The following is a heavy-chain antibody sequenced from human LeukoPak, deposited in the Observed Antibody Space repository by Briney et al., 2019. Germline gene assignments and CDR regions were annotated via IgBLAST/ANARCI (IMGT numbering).Heavy chain of an antibody. D-gene: IGHD4-17*01. V-gene: IGHV3-48*03. Sequence: GGSLRLSCAASGLTFSTYEINWVRQAPGKGLEWLSDISTSGSSIHYADSVKGRFTISRDNAKNSLYLQMNSLRVEDTAVYYCARDATTELGTVYMDVWGKGTTVTISS. CDR3: ARDATTELGTVYMDV. CDR2: ISTSGSSI. CDR1: GLTFSTYE. J-gene: IGHJ6*03.